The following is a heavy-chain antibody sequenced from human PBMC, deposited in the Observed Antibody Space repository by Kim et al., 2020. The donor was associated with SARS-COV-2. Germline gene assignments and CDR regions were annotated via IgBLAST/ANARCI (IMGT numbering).Heavy chain of an antibody. CDR3: ARGFRGYSYGYGLWFDP. Sequence: SETLSLTCAVYGGSFSGYYWSWIRQPPGKGLEWIGEINHSGSTNYNPSLKSRVTISVDTSKNQFSLKLSSVTAADTAVYYCARGFRGYSYGYGLWFDPLG. J-gene: IGHJ5*02. D-gene: IGHD5-18*01. CDR1: GGSFSGYY. V-gene: IGHV4-34*01. CDR2: INHSGST.